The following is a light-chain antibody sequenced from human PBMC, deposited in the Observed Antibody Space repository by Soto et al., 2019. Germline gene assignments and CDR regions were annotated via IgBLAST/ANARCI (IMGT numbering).Light chain of an antibody. J-gene: IGLJ2*01. CDR2: EGS. V-gene: IGLV2-23*01. CDR1: SSDVGSYNL. CDR3: CSYAGSRGLV. Sequence: QSALTQPASVSGSPGQSITISCTGTSSDVGSYNLVSWYQPHPGKAPKLMIYEGSKRPSGVSNRFSGSKSGNTASLTISGLQAEDEADYYCCSYAGSRGLVFGGGTKLTVL.